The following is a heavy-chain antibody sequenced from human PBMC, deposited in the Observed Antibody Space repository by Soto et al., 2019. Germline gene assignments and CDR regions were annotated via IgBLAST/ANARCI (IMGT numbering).Heavy chain of an antibody. CDR3: AKLRSSSWTQYAFDI. V-gene: IGHV3-23*01. CDR1: GFTFSSYA. CDR2: ISGSGGST. D-gene: IGHD6-13*01. Sequence: EVQLLESGGGLVQPGGSLRLSCAASGFTFSSYAMSWVRQAPGKGLEWVSAISGSGGSTYYADSVKGRFTISRDNSKDTLYLQMNSLRPEDTAIYYCAKLRSSSWTQYAFDIWGNGTMVTVSS. J-gene: IGHJ3*02.